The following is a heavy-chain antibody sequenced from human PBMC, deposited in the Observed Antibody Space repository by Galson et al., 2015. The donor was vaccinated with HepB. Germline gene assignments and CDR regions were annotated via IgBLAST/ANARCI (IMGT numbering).Heavy chain of an antibody. CDR3: AREGGGDPYYYYGMDV. D-gene: IGHD4-17*01. CDR1: GYTFTSYG. V-gene: IGHV1-18*04. Sequence: SVKVSCKASGYTFTSYGISWVRQAPGQGLEWMGWISAYNGNTNYAQKLQGRVTMTTDTSTSTAYMELRSLRSDDTAVYYCAREGGGDPYYYYGMDVWGQGTTVTVSS. J-gene: IGHJ6*02. CDR2: ISAYNGNT.